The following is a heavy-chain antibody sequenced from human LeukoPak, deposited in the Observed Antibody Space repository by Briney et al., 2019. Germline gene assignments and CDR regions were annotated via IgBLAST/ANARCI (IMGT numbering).Heavy chain of an antibody. CDR3: VRLRWELMAPYFDH. J-gene: IGHJ4*02. CDR1: TDSTNTYY. Sequence: PSETLSLTCSVSTDSTNTYYWSWIRQSPGKRLEWIGHIYHSGSTDYNRSFKSRVTISIDMSKREFSLKLTSVTVADTAMYYCVRLRWELMAPYFDHWGQGAFVIVSS. CDR2: IYHSGST. V-gene: IGHV4-59*01. D-gene: IGHD1-26*01.